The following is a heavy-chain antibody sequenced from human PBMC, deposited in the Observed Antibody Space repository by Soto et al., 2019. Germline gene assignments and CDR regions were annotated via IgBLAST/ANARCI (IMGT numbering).Heavy chain of an antibody. V-gene: IGHV5-51*01. J-gene: IGHJ6*02. D-gene: IGHD3-10*01. Sequence: GESLKISCKGSGYSFTSYWIGWVRQMPGKGLEWMGIIYPGDSDTRYSPPFQGQVTISADKSISTAYLQWSSLKASDTAMYYCAGGGVRGVITRTRDYYGMDVWGQGTTDTGSS. CDR3: AGGGVRGVITRTRDYYGMDV. CDR2: IYPGDSDT. CDR1: GYSFTSYW.